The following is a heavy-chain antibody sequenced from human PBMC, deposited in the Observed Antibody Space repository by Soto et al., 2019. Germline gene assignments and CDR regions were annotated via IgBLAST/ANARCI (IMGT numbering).Heavy chain of an antibody. V-gene: IGHV3-30*03. J-gene: IGHJ4*02. CDR1: GFTFSSYT. CDR3: ARPTYYYDSSRPPAY. D-gene: IGHD3-22*01. Sequence: PGGSLRLSCAASGFTFSSYTMHWVRQAPGEGLEWVAVISYDGNNKFYADSVKGRFTISRDSSSQTLYLQMNSLRPDDTAMYYCARPTYYYDSSRPPAYWGQGTXVTVSS. CDR2: ISYDGNNK.